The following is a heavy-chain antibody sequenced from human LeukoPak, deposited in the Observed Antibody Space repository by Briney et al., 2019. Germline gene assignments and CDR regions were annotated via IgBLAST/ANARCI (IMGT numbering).Heavy chain of an antibody. CDR3: ARETPSGIAAANGFDY. D-gene: IGHD6-13*01. J-gene: IGHJ4*02. CDR1: GFTVSSNY. Sequence: GGSLRLSCAASGFTVSSNYMSWVRQAPGKGLEWVSSISSSSSYIYYADSVRGRFTISRDNAKNSLYLQMNSLRAEDTAVYYCARETPSGIAAANGFDYWGQGTLVTVSS. V-gene: IGHV3-21*01. CDR2: ISSSSSYI.